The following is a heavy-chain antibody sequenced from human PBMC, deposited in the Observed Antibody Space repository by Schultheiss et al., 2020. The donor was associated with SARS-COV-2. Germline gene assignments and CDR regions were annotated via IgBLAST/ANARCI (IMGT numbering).Heavy chain of an antibody. Sequence: SLKISCAASGFTFDDYAMHWVRQAPGKGLEWVSGISWNSGSIGYADSVKGRFTISRDNAKNSLYLQMNSLRAEDTALYYCARLVYFDYWGQGTLVTVSS. CDR3: ARLVYFDY. CDR2: ISWNSGSI. V-gene: IGHV3-9*01. J-gene: IGHJ4*02. CDR1: GFTFDDYA. D-gene: IGHD2-2*01.